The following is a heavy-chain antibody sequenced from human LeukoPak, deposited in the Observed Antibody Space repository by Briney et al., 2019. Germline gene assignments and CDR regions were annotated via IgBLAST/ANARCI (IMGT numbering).Heavy chain of an antibody. CDR1: GGSISSSNW. J-gene: IGHJ5*02. V-gene: IGHV4-4*02. Sequence: PSGTLSLTCAVSGGSISSSNWWSWVRQPPGKGLEWIGEIYHSGSTNYNPSLKSRVTISVDKSKNQFSLKLSSVTAADTAAYYCARGRGIAAAGRVNWFDPWGQGTLVTVSS. CDR2: IYHSGST. D-gene: IGHD6-13*01. CDR3: ARGRGIAAAGRVNWFDP.